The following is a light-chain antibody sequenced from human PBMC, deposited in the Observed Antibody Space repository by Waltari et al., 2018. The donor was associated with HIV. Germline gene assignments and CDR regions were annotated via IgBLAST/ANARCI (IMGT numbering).Light chain of an antibody. CDR1: QTPSFY. J-gene: IGKJ1*01. CDR2: GVS. Sequence: DIQMTQFPSSVSASVGDRVTITCRASQTPSFYLNWYRHRPGKAPELLIYGVSKLQSGAPSRFTGSGSATDFTLTITNLQPEDFATYYCQQSYRTPWTFGQGTTV. V-gene: IGKV1-39*01. CDR3: QQSYRTPWT.